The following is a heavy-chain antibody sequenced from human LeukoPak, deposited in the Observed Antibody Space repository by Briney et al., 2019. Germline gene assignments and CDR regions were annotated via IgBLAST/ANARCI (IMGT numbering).Heavy chain of an antibody. CDR1: GGSISSYY. D-gene: IGHD5-12*01. CDR3: ARASGYGHFDY. J-gene: IGHJ4*02. CDR2: IYYSGST. Sequence: SETLSLTCTDSGGSISSYYWSWIRQPPGKGLEWIGYIYYSGSTNYNPSLKSRVTISVDTSKNQFSLKLSSVTAADTAVYYCARASGYGHFDYWGQGTLVTVSS. V-gene: IGHV4-59*08.